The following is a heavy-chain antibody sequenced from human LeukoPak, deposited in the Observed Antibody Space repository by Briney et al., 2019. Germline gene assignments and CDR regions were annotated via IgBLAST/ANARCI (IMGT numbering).Heavy chain of an antibody. Sequence: SETLSLTCTVPGGSISSYYWSWIRQPAGKGLEWIGSIYYSGSTYYNPSLKSRVTISVDTSKNQFSLKLSSVTAADTAVYYCARVSGYSYGATNLAYMDVWGKGTTVTVSS. CDR2: IYYSGST. D-gene: IGHD5-18*01. CDR1: GGSISSYY. J-gene: IGHJ6*03. CDR3: ARVSGYSYGATNLAYMDV. V-gene: IGHV4-4*07.